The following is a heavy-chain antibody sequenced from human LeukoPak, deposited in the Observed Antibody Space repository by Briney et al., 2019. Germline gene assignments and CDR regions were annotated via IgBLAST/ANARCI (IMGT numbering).Heavy chain of an antibody. Sequence: SETLSLTCTVSGGSITTYYWSWIRQPAGKGLEWIGRIYSSGTTHYNPSFESRVTVSVDTSTNQFSLQLISVTAPDTAVYYCARLRTSATFFDYWGQGTLVTVSS. CDR1: GGSITTYY. V-gene: IGHV4-4*07. D-gene: IGHD1-1*01. J-gene: IGHJ4*02. CDR2: IYSSGTT. CDR3: ARLRTSATFFDY.